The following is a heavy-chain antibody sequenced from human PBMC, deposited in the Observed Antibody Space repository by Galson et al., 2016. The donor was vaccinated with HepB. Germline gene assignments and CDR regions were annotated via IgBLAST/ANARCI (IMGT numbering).Heavy chain of an antibody. V-gene: IGHV3-23*01. CDR1: GFTFTSYA. CDR2: ISGRDGRT. Sequence: SLRLSCAASGFTFTSYAMSWVRQAPGKGLEWVSGISGRDGRTYYADSVKGRFTISRDNSKNTLYLQINSLRAEDTAVYYCAKGYGLWDYWGQGTPVTVSS. J-gene: IGHJ4*02. D-gene: IGHD5-18*01. CDR3: AKGYGLWDY.